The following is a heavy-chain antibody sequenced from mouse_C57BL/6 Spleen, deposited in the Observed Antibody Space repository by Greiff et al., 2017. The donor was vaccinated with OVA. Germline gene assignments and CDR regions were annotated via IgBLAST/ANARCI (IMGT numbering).Heavy chain of an antibody. D-gene: IGHD1-1*01. CDR3: ATYYYGSLYYAMDY. V-gene: IGHV1-82*01. Sequence: LVESGPELVKPGASVKISCKASGYAFSSSWMNWVKQRPGKGLEWIGRIYPGDGDTNYNGKFKGKATLTADKSSSTAYMQLSSLTSEDSAVYFCATYYYGSLYYAMDYWGQGTSVTVSS. CDR1: GYAFSSSW. CDR2: IYPGDGDT. J-gene: IGHJ4*01.